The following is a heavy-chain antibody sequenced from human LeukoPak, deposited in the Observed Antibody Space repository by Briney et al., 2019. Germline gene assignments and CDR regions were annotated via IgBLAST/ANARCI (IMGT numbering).Heavy chain of an antibody. CDR3: ARGGPPRIFDY. CDR1: GYTITNHY. CDR2: INPNGGST. Sequence: GASVKVSCKASGYTITNHYIHWVRQAPGQGLEWMGIINPNGGSTTYSQNFQGRVIMTRDTSTSTVYMELSSLRSEDTAMYYCARGGPPRIFDYWGQGTLVTVSS. J-gene: IGHJ4*02. D-gene: IGHD2/OR15-2a*01. V-gene: IGHV1-46*01.